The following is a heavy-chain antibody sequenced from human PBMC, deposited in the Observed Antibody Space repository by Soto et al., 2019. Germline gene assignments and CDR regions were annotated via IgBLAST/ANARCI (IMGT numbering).Heavy chain of an antibody. Sequence: SETLSLTCTVSGGSISSGGYYWSWIRQHPGKGLERIGYIYYSGSTYYNPSLKSRVTISVDTSKNQFSLKLSSVTAADTAVYYCARDGTYYDFWSGYSSTDAFDIWGQGTMVTVSS. CDR2: IYYSGST. J-gene: IGHJ3*02. CDR1: GGSISSGGYY. V-gene: IGHV4-31*03. CDR3: ARDGTYYDFWSGYSSTDAFDI. D-gene: IGHD3-3*01.